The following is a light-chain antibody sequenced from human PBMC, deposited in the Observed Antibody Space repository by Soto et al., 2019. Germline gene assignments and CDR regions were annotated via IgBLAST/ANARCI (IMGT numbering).Light chain of an antibody. J-gene: IGKJ1*01. CDR1: QTVSNNY. Sequence: IVWTQSPVTLSLSPGEMATLSCRASQTVSNNYLAWYQQKPGQAPRLLISGASSRATGIPDSFNGSGSGTDFTLTITRLEPEGFAVYYCQQYGSSPSTFGQGTKV. CDR2: GAS. CDR3: QQYGSSPST. V-gene: IGKV3-20*01.